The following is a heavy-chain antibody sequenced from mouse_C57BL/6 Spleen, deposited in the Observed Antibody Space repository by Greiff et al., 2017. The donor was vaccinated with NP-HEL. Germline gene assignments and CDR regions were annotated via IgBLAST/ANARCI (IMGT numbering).Heavy chain of an antibody. CDR3: ASLYYDYDEGYFDV. V-gene: IGHV2-2*01. D-gene: IGHD2-4*01. J-gene: IGHJ1*03. CDR2: IWSGGST. Sequence: VMLVESGPGLVQPSQSLSITCTVSGFSLTSYGVHWVRQSPGKGLEWLGVIWSGGSTDYNAAFISRLSISKDNSKSQVFFKMDSLQADDTAIYYCASLYYDYDEGYFDVWGTGTTVTVSS. CDR1: GFSLTSYG.